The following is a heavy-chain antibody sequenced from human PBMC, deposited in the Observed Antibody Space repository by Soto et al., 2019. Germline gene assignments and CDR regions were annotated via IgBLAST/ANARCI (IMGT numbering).Heavy chain of an antibody. J-gene: IGHJ4*02. CDR3: ARSRRAMVPSDY. Sequence: SETLSLTCAVYGGSFSGYYWSWIRQPPGKGLEWIGEINHSGSTNYNPSLKSRVTISVDTSKNQFSLKLSSVTAADTAVYYCARSRRAMVPSDYWGQGTLVTVSS. CDR1: GGSFSGYY. CDR2: INHSGST. D-gene: IGHD5-18*01. V-gene: IGHV4-34*01.